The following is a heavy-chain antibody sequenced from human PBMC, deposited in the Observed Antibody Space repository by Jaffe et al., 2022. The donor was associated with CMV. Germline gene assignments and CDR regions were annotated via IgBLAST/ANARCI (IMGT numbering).Heavy chain of an antibody. J-gene: IGHJ6*03. Sequence: QVQLQESGPGLVKPSGTLSLTCAVSGGSISSSNWWSWVRQPPGKGLEWIGEIYHSGSTNYNPSLKSRVTISVDKSKNQFSLKLSSVTAADTAVYYCARGLHYGDPTYYYYYYMDVWGKGTTVTVSS. V-gene: IGHV4-4*02. D-gene: IGHD4-17*01. CDR1: GGSISSSNW. CDR3: ARGLHYGDPTYYYYYYMDV. CDR2: IYHSGST.